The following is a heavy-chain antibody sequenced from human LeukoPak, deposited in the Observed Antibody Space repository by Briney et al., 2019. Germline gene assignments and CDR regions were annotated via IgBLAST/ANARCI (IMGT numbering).Heavy chain of an antibody. CDR2: INPNSGGT. J-gene: IGHJ4*02. Sequence: GASVKVSCKASGYTFTDYFMHWVRQAPGQGLEWMGWINPNSGGTNFAQKFQGRVTMTGDTSISTAYMELSSLTSDDTAVYYCARVTYGSGTYGAFDYWDQGTLVTVSS. D-gene: IGHD3-10*01. CDR1: GYTFTDYF. CDR3: ARVTYGSGTYGAFDY. V-gene: IGHV1-2*02.